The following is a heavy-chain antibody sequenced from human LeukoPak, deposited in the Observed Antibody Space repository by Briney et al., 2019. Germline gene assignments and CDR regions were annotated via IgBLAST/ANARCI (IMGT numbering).Heavy chain of an antibody. CDR2: ISGSGGST. CDR1: GFTFSSYA. Sequence: GGSLGLFCAASGFTFSSYAMSWVRQAPGKGLEWVSAISGSGGSTYYADSVKGRFTISRDNSKNTLYLQMNSLRAEDTAVYYCAKARRWFGEFDYWGRGTLVTVSS. J-gene: IGHJ4*02. CDR3: AKARRWFGEFDY. V-gene: IGHV3-23*01. D-gene: IGHD3-10*01.